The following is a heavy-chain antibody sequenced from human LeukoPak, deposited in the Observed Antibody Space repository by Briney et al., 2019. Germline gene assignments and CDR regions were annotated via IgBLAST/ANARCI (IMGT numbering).Heavy chain of an antibody. CDR3: ARETHYYDSSGYQETYYFDY. CDR1: GFTFSSYA. V-gene: IGHV3-23*01. CDR2: ISGSGGST. D-gene: IGHD3-22*01. J-gene: IGHJ4*02. Sequence: GGSLRLSCAASGFTFSSYAMSWVRQAPGKGLEWVSAISGSGGSTYYADSVKGRFTISRDSSKNTLYLQMNSLRAEDTAVYYCARETHYYDSSGYQETYYFDYWGQGTLVTVSS.